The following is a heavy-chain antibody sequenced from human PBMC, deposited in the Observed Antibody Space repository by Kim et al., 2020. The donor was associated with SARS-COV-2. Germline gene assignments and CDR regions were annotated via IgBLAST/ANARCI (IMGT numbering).Heavy chain of an antibody. CDR1: GFTFSNAW. Sequence: GGSLRLSCAASGFTFSNAWMSWVRQAPGKGLEWVGRIKSKTDGGTTDYAAPVKGRFTISRDDSKNTLYLQMNSLKTEDTAVYYRTTELRYFDWLLSGDYWGQGTLVTVSS. D-gene: IGHD3-9*01. CDR2: IKSKTDGGTT. J-gene: IGHJ4*02. V-gene: IGHV3-15*01. CDR3: TTELRYFDWLLSGDY.